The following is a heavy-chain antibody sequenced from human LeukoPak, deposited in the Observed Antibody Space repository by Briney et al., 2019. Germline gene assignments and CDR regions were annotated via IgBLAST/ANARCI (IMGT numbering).Heavy chain of an antibody. D-gene: IGHD6-13*01. CDR3: ARGYSSSWLYYFDY. Sequence: SETLSLTCTVSGGSTSSYYWSWIRQPPGKGLEWIGYIYYSGSTNYNPSLKSRVTISVDTSKNQFSLKLSSVTAADTAVYYCARGYSSSWLYYFDYWGQGTLVTVSS. V-gene: IGHV4-59*01. J-gene: IGHJ4*02. CDR1: GGSTSSYY. CDR2: IYYSGST.